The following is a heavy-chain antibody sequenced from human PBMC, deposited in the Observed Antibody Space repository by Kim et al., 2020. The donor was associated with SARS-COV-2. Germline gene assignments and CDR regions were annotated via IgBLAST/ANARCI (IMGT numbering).Heavy chain of an antibody. Sequence: GGSLRLSCAASGFTFSSYAMSWVRQAPGKGLEWVSAISGSGGSTYYADSVKGRFTISRDNSKNTLYLQMNSLRAEDTAVYYCAKSFSPGIAAAGTDYWGQGTLVTVSS. CDR1: GFTFSSYA. CDR3: AKSFSPGIAAAGTDY. J-gene: IGHJ4*02. CDR2: ISGSGGST. D-gene: IGHD6-13*01. V-gene: IGHV3-23*01.